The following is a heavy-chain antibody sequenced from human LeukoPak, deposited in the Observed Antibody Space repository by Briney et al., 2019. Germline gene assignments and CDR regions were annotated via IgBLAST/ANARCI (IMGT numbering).Heavy chain of an antibody. CDR2: IYHSGST. V-gene: IGHV4-38-2*02. CDR1: GYSISSGYY. CDR3: ARVDLYDYVWGSYLDAFDI. J-gene: IGHJ3*02. Sequence: SETLSLTCTVSGYSISSGYYWGWIRQPPGKELEWIGSIYHSGSTYYNPSLKSRVTISVDTSKNQFSLKLSSVIAADTAVYYCARVDLYDYVWGSYLDAFDIWGQGTMVTVSS. D-gene: IGHD3-16*02.